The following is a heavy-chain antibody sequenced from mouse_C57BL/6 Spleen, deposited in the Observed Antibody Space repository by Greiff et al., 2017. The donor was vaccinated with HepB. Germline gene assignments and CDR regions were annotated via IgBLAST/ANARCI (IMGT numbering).Heavy chain of an antibody. V-gene: IGHV1-72*01. D-gene: IGHD2-4*01. J-gene: IGHJ4*01. CDR3: ARWADYDEGNAMDY. CDR2: IDPYSGGT. CDR1: GYTFTSYW. Sequence: VQLQQSGAELVKPGASVKLSCKASGYTFTSYWMHWVKQRPGRGLEWIGRIDPYSGGTKYNEKFKSKATLTVDKPSSTAYMQLSSLTSEDSAVYDCARWADYDEGNAMDYWGPGTSVTVSS.